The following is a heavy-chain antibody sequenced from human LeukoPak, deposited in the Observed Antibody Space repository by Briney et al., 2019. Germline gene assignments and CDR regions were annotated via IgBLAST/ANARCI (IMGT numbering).Heavy chain of an antibody. J-gene: IGHJ4*02. CDR3: ARAEMATIENFDY. CDR2: ISSSGSTI. V-gene: IGHV3-48*04. D-gene: IGHD5-24*01. CDR1: GFTFSSYA. Sequence: GGSLRLSCAASGFTFSSYAMSWVRQAPGKGLEWVSYISSSGSTIYYADSVKGRFTISRDNAKNSLYLQMNSLRAEDTAVYYCARAEMATIENFDYWGQGTLVTVSS.